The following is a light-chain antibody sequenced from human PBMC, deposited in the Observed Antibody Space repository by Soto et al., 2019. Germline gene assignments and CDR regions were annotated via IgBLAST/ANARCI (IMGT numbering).Light chain of an antibody. CDR2: EVS. J-gene: IGLJ2*01. Sequence: QSVLTQPPSASGSPGQSVTISCTGTSSDVGGYDYVSWYQQHPGKAPKLMIYEVSKRPSGVPDRFSGSKSGNTASLTVSGLQTEDEVDYYCSSYAGSNILVFGGGTKLTVL. CDR1: SSDVGGYDY. V-gene: IGLV2-8*01. CDR3: SSYAGSNILV.